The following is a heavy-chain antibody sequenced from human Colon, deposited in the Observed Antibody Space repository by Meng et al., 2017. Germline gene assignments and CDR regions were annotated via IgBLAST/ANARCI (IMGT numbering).Heavy chain of an antibody. J-gene: IGHJ5*02. Sequence: QVQLQESGPGLVKPPGTLSLPCAVSGGSINSSNWWLWVRQPPGKGLEWLGEIYQGGNTNYNPSLKSRCTLSLDKSKNQFSLRLTSVTAADTAMYYCSRGVVAGAMVWFDPWGPGTLVTVSS. CDR1: GGSINSSNW. CDR3: SRGVVAGAMVWFDP. CDR2: IYQGGNT. D-gene: IGHD2-2*01. V-gene: IGHV4-4*03.